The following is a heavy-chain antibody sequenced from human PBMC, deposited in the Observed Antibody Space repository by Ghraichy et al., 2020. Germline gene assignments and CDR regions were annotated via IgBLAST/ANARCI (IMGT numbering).Heavy chain of an antibody. CDR2: ISYDGSNK. CDR3: AKDRAVRGGIAHV. D-gene: IGHD3-10*01. V-gene: IGHV3-30*18. CDR1: GFTFSSYG. J-gene: IGHJ4*02. Sequence: GGSLRLSCAASGFTFSSYGMHWVRQAPGKGLEWVAVISYDGSNKYYADSVKGRFTISRDNSKNTLYLQMNSLRAEDTAVYYCAKDRAVRGGIAHVWGQGTLVTVSS.